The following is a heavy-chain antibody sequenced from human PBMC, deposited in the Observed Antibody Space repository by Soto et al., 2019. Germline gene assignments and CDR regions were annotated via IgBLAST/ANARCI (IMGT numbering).Heavy chain of an antibody. D-gene: IGHD4-17*01. Sequence: SVKVSCKASGGTFSSYAISWVRQAPGQGLEWMGGIIPIFGTANYAQKFQGRVTITADESTSTAYMELSSLRSGDTAVYYCARGPMTTVTEQRIYYYYDMDVWGEGTTVTV. CDR3: ARGPMTTVTEQRIYYYYDMDV. V-gene: IGHV1-69*13. CDR2: IIPIFGTA. CDR1: GGTFSSYA. J-gene: IGHJ6*02.